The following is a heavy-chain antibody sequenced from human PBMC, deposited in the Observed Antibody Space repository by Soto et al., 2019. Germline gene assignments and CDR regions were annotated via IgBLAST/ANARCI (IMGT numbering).Heavy chain of an antibody. J-gene: IGHJ4*02. V-gene: IGHV4-39*01. Sequence: SLTLSLPCSLSGDSINSSDSYWGWIRQPPGKGLEWIGSISYSGTTYYNPSLKSRVTISVYTSKTQFSLRLTSVTAPDTALYYGARHVDSSSYFDYWGQGTPVTVSS. D-gene: IGHD6-13*01. CDR3: ARHVDSSSYFDY. CDR2: ISYSGTT. CDR1: GDSINSSDSY.